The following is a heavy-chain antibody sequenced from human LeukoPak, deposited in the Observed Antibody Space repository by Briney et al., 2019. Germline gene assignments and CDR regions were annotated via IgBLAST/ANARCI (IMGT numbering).Heavy chain of an antibody. CDR1: GGSISSSSYY. D-gene: IGHD4-17*01. J-gene: IGHJ5*02. Sequence: SETLSLTCTVSGGSISSSSYYWGWIRQPPGKGLEWIGSIYYSGSTYYNPSLKSRVTLSVDTSKNQFSLKLSSVTAADTAVYYCARNYGDSESSWFDPWGQGTLVTVSS. V-gene: IGHV4-39*01. CDR3: ARNYGDSESSWFDP. CDR2: IYYSGST.